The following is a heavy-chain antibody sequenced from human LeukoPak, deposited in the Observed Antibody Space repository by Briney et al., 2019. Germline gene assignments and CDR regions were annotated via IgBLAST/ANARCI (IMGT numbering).Heavy chain of an antibody. CDR1: GGSFSGYY. CDR2: INHSGST. D-gene: IGHD3-10*01. J-gene: IGHJ4*02. V-gene: IGHV4-34*01. CDR3: ARDRRYYYGSGSFYSPYFDY. Sequence: PSETLSLTCAVYGGSFSGYYWSWIRQPPGKGLEWIGEINHSGSTNYNPSLKSRVTISVDTSKNQFSLKLSSVTAADTAVYYCARDRRYYYGSGSFYSPYFDYWGQGTLVTVSS.